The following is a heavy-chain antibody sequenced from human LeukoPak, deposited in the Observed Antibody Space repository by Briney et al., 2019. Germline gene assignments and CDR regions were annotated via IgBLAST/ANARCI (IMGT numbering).Heavy chain of an antibody. Sequence: GGSLRLSCAASGNYWMHWVRQAPGKGLVWVSRINRDGNSIDYADSVKGRFTISRDNAKNTLYLQMNSLRADDTAVYYCARGVIAATISYFDYWGQGALVTVSS. CDR3: ARGVIAATISYFDY. J-gene: IGHJ4*02. CDR2: INRDGNSI. D-gene: IGHD5-12*01. V-gene: IGHV3-74*01. CDR1: GNYW.